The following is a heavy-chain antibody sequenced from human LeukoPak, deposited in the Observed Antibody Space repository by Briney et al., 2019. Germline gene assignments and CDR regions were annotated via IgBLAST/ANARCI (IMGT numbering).Heavy chain of an antibody. CDR3: AKGSGGSGGDFDY. CDR1: GFTFSRYA. V-gene: IGHV3-23*01. D-gene: IGHD2-15*01. J-gene: IGHJ4*02. Sequence: PGGSLRLSCAASGFTFSRYAMSWVRQAPGKGLEWVSAISGSGGSTYYADSVKGRFTISRDNSKNTLYLRMNSLRAEDTAVYYCAKGSGGSGGDFDYWRQGTLVTVSS. CDR2: ISGSGGST.